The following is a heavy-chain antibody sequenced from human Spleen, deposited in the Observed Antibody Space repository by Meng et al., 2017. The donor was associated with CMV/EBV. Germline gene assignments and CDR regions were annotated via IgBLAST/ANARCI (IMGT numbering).Heavy chain of an antibody. D-gene: IGHD3-3*01. Sequence: CAASGFTFSSYSMSWVRQAPGKGLEWVSSISSSSSYIYYADSVKGRFTISRDNAKNSLYLQMNSLRAEDTAVYYCARYQIFGASALYWGQGTLVTVSS. CDR1: GFTFSSYS. V-gene: IGHV3-21*01. CDR3: ARYQIFGASALY. CDR2: ISSSSSYI. J-gene: IGHJ4*02.